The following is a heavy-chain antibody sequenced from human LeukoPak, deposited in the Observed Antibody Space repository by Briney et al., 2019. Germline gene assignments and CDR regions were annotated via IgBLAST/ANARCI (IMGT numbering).Heavy chain of an antibody. V-gene: IGHV1-2*02. D-gene: IGHD5-12*01. J-gene: IGHJ5*02. CDR1: GYTFTGYY. CDR3: ARSPDIVALNWFDP. CDR2: INPNSGGT. Sequence: ASVKVSCKASGYTFTGYYMHWVRQAPGQGLERMGWINPNSGGTNYAQKFQGRVTMTRDTSISTAYMELSRLRSDDTAVYYCARSPDIVALNWFDPWGQGTLVTVSS.